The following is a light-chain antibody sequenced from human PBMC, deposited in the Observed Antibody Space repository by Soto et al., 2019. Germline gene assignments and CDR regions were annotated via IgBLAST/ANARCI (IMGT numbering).Light chain of an antibody. V-gene: IGKV3-15*01. CDR3: QQYNNWPTLT. Sequence: EIVMTQSPATLSVSPGERATLSCRASQSVSNNLAWYQQKPGQAPRLLLFGASTRATGIPARFSGSGSGTEFTLTISSLQSEDFAVYYCQQYNNWPTLTFGQGTKLQIK. J-gene: IGKJ2*01. CDR1: QSVSNN. CDR2: GAS.